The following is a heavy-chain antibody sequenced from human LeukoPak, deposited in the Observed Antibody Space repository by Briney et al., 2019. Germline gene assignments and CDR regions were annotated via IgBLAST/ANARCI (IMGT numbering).Heavy chain of an antibody. J-gene: IGHJ5*02. CDR3: ARVTGYDSPWLDP. D-gene: IGHD5-12*01. CDR1: GGSISSGGYS. V-gene: IGHV4-30-2*01. Sequence: PSETLSLTCAVSGGSISSGGYSWSWIRQPPGKGLEWIGYIYHSGSTYYNPSLKSRVTISVDRSKNQFSLKLSSVTAADTAVYYCARVTGYDSPWLDPWGQGTLVTVSS. CDR2: IYHSGST.